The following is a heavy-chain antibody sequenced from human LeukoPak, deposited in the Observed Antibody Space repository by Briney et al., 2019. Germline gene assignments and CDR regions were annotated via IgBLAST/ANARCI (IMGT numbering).Heavy chain of an antibody. J-gene: IGHJ2*01. CDR3: AKVAGIRPYWYFDL. V-gene: IGHV3-23*01. Sequence: GGSLRLSCAASGFTFSSYRMNWVRQAPGKGLEWVSAISGSGGSTYYADSVKGRFTISRDNSKNTLYLQMNSLRAEDTAVYYCAKVAGIRPYWYFDLWGRGTLVTVSS. CDR2: ISGSGGST. D-gene: IGHD1-14*01. CDR1: GFTFSSYR.